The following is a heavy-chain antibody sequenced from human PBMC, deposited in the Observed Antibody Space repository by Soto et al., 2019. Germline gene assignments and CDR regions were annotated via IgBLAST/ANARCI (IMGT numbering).Heavy chain of an antibody. J-gene: IGHJ3*02. CDR1: GFTFSSYG. CDR2: ISYDGSNK. CDR3: AKRWSVASGRHDAFDI. Sequence: QVQLVESGGGVVQPGRSLRLSCAASGFTFSSYGMHWVRQAPGKGLEWVAVISYDGSNKYYADSVKGRFTISRDNSKNTLYLQMNSLRAEDTAVYYCAKRWSVASGRHDAFDIWGQGTMVTVSS. D-gene: IGHD3-3*01. V-gene: IGHV3-30*18.